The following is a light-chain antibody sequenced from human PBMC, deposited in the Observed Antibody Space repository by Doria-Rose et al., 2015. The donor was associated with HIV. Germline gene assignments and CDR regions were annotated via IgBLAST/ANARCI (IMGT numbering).Light chain of an antibody. Sequence: DIRVTQSPSSLSASVGDRVTITCQASHNISDYLSWYQQKPGKAPKLLIYDASNLETGVPSRFSGSGSGTNFTFTITSLQPEDIATYYCQQYNDPLFTFGPGTNVHI. J-gene: IGKJ3*01. CDR1: HNISDY. CDR2: DAS. V-gene: IGKV1-33*01. CDR3: QQYNDPLFT.